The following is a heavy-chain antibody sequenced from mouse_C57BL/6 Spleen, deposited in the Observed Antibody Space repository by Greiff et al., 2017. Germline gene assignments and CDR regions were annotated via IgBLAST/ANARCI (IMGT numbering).Heavy chain of an antibody. V-gene: IGHV1-82*01. CDR2: IYPGDGDT. Sequence: QVQLQQSGPELVKPGASVKISCKASGYAFSSSWMNWVKQRPGKGLEWIGRIYPGDGDTNYNGKFKGKATLTADKSSSTAYMQLSSLTSEDSAVYFGARWSTTVVAPMDYWGQGTSVTVAS. CDR3: ARWSTTVVAPMDY. J-gene: IGHJ4*01. CDR1: GYAFSSSW. D-gene: IGHD1-1*01.